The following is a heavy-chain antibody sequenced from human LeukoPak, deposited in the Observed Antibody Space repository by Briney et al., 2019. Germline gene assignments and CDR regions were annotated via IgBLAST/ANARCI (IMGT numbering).Heavy chain of an antibody. D-gene: IGHD3-22*01. J-gene: IGHJ4*02. Sequence: GGSLRLSCAASGFAFSTYWMTWVRPAPGKGLEWVANIKEDGSEKYHVDSVRGRFTISRDNAKNSLYLQMNSLRAEGTAVYYCVREYFYNSSGHGSFRYWGQGTLVTVSS. CDR3: VREYFYNSSGHGSFRY. CDR1: GFAFSTYW. CDR2: IKEDGSEK. V-gene: IGHV3-7*01.